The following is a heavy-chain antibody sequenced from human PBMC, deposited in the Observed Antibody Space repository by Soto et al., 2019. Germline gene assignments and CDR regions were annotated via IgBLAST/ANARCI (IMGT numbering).Heavy chain of an antibody. J-gene: IGHJ1*01. CDR3: ARDSFFFCYYDSRRYRVYF. D-gene: IGHD3-22*01. CDR1: GYTFSSYG. V-gene: IGHV1-18*01. Sequence: GASVKVSCKVSGYTFSSYGISWVRQAPGQGLEWMGWITAYNGNTNYAQNFQGRVTMTTDTSTSTAYMELRSLRSDDTAVYYCARDSFFFCYYDSRRYRVYFWGQGSLVPGSA. CDR2: ITAYNGNT.